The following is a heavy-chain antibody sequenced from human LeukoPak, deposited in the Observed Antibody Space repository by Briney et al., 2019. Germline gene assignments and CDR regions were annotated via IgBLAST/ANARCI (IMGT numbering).Heavy chain of an antibody. J-gene: IGHJ4*02. CDR1: GFTLGSYN. CDR2: ITSGSSYI. Sequence: GGSLRLSCAASGFTLGSYNMNWVRQAPGKGLEWVSSITSGSSYIYYADSVKGRFTISRDNAKNSLYLQMNSLRAEDTAVYYCARGGSWSHYFDYWGQGTLVTVSS. D-gene: IGHD6-13*01. CDR3: ARGGSWSHYFDY. V-gene: IGHV3-21*01.